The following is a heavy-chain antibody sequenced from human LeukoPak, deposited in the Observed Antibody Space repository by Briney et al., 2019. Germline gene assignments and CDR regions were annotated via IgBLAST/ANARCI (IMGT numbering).Heavy chain of an antibody. J-gene: IGHJ4*02. CDR3: TRDQMNY. D-gene: IGHD5-24*01. CDR2: IFSNGDT. CDR1: EFTVSRNY. V-gene: IGHV3-53*01. Sequence: GGSLRLSCTASEFTVSRNYMLWVRQAPGKGLEWVSLIFSNGDTHYADSVKGRFTISRDTSKNTVSLQMNSLRVEDTAMYYCTRDQMNYWGQGTLVTVSA.